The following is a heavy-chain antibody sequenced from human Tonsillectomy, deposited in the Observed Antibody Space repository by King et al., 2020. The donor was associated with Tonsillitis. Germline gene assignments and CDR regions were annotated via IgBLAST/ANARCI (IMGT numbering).Heavy chain of an antibody. Sequence: QLVQSGGGLVQPGGSLRLSCAASGFTVSSNYMSWVRQAPGKGLEWVSFIYSGGSTYYADSVKGRFTISRDNSKNTLYLQMNSLRAEDTAVYYCARGLLPVPKYYFDYWGQGTLVTVSS. D-gene: IGHD2-15*01. CDR2: IYSGGST. V-gene: IGHV3-66*01. CDR1: GFTVSSNY. J-gene: IGHJ4*02. CDR3: ARGLLPVPKYYFDY.